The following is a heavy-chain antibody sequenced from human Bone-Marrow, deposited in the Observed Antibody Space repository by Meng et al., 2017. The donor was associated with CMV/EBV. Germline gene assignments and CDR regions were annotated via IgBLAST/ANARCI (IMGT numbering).Heavy chain of an antibody. CDR3: ARDYSNYVFDYYHGMDV. J-gene: IGHJ6*02. D-gene: IGHD4-11*01. Sequence: SETLSLACTVSGGSISSSNYYWGWIRQPPGKGLEWIGTIYYSGSTYYNPSLKSRVTISVDTSKNQFSLKLSSVTAADTAVYYCARDYSNYVFDYYHGMDVCGQGTTVTASS. CDR2: IYYSGST. CDR1: GGSISSSNYY. V-gene: IGHV4-39*07.